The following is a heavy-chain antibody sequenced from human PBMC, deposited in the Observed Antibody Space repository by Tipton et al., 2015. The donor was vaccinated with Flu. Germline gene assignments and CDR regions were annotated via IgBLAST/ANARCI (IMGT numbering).Heavy chain of an antibody. J-gene: IGHJ4*02. V-gene: IGHV3-23*01. Sequence: SLRLSCAVSGFTFRTYGMSWVRQAPGEGLEWVSGISGSGSTTSYGDSVKGRFTISRDNSKNMLYLEMNSLRAEDTAVYYCAKDPPPRVASAGLFDYGGQGPLVPVSS. CDR3: AKDPPPRVASAGLFDY. D-gene: IGHD6-13*01. CDR2: ISGSGSTT. CDR1: GFTFRTYG.